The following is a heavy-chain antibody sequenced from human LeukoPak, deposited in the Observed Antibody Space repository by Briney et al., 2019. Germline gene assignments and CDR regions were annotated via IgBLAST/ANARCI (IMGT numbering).Heavy chain of an antibody. CDR3: ARDYCSGGSCYPPDY. J-gene: IGHJ4*02. D-gene: IGHD2-15*01. V-gene: IGHV4-39*07. CDR1: GGSISSSSYY. CDR2: IYYSGST. Sequence: SETLSLTCTVSGGSISSSSYYWGWIRQPPGKGLEWIGSIYYSGSTYYNPSLKSRVTISVDTSKNQFSLKLSSVTAADTAVYYCARDYCSGGSCYPPDYWGQGTLVTVSS.